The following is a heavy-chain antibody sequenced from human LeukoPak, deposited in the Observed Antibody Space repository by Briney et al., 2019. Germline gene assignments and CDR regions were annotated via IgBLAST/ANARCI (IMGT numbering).Heavy chain of an antibody. CDR2: IKQDGSEK. D-gene: IGHD3-10*01. CDR3: ARGSVLLWFGELVDY. Sequence: PGGSLRLSCAASRFTFSSFWMSWVRQAPGKGLEWVANIKQDGSEKYYVDSVKGRFTISRDNAKNSLYLQMNSLRAEDTAVYYCARGSVLLWFGELVDYWGQGTLVTVSS. CDR1: RFTFSSFW. J-gene: IGHJ4*02. V-gene: IGHV3-7*01.